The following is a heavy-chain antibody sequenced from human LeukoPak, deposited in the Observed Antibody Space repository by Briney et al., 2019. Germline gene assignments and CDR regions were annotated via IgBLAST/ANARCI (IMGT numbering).Heavy chain of an antibody. J-gene: IGHJ4*02. D-gene: IGHD3-22*01. CDR2: ISWNSGSI. Sequence: GRSLRLSCAASGFTFADYAMHWVRQAPGKGLEWVSGISWNSGSIGYADSVKGRFTISRDNAKNSLYLQMNSLRAEDTALYYCAKGSSYYDSSGYSWGQGTLVTVSS. V-gene: IGHV3-9*01. CDR3: AKGSSYYDSSGYS. CDR1: GFTFADYA.